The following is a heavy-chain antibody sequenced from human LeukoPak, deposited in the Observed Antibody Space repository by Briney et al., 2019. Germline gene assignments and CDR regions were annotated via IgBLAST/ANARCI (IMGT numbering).Heavy chain of an antibody. CDR1: GGTFSSYA. CDR2: IIPIFGTA. D-gene: IGHD3-3*01. V-gene: IGHV1-69*05. CDR3: ARPVTYNGVWNGYPPFDF. Sequence: ASVKVSCKASGGTFSSYAISWVRQAPGQGLEWMGGIIPIFGTANYAQKFQGRVTITTDESTSTAYMELSSLTSEDTAIYYCARPVTYNGVWNGYPPFDFWGQGTLVTVSS. J-gene: IGHJ4*02.